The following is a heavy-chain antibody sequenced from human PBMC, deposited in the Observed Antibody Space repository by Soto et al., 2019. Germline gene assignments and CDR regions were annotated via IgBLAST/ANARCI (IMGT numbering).Heavy chain of an antibody. CDR1: GFTFSSYW. D-gene: IGHD3-22*01. CDR2: INSDGSST. CDR3: AIRASYYDSSGYFDY. Sequence: GGSLRLSCAASGFTFSSYWMHWVRQAPGKGLVWVSRINSDGSSTSYADSVKGRFTISRDNAKNTLYLQMNSLRAEDTAVYYCAIRASYYDSSGYFDYWGQGTLVNVSS. V-gene: IGHV3-74*01. J-gene: IGHJ4*02.